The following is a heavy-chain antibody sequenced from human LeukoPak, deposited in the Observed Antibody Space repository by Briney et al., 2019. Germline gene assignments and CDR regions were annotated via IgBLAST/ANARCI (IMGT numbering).Heavy chain of an antibody. J-gene: IGHJ4*02. CDR3: ARAPRRSWSRY. CDR2: IKQDGSEK. CDR1: EFTFNIYP. D-gene: IGHD6-13*01. V-gene: IGHV3-7*01. Sequence: PGGSLRLSCAASEFTFNIYPLHWVRQAPGKGLGWVANIKQDGSEKYYVDSVKGRFTISRDNAKNSLYLQMNSLRAEDTAVYYCARAPRRSWSRYWGQGTLVTVSS.